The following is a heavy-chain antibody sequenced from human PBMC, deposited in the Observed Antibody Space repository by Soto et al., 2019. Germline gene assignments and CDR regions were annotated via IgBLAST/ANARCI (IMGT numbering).Heavy chain of an antibody. CDR1: GFTFSSYG. CDR3: ATGKGGYYDYDVGYHFDY. J-gene: IGHJ4*02. Sequence: QVQLVESGGGVVQPGRSLRLSCAASGFTFSSYGMHWVRQAPGKGLEWVAVLSYDGSNKYYAGSVKGRFTISRDNSKNTLYLQMNSLRAADTAVYYCATGKGGYYDYDVGYHFDYWGQGTLVSVSS. CDR2: LSYDGSNK. D-gene: IGHD5-12*01. V-gene: IGHV3-30*03.